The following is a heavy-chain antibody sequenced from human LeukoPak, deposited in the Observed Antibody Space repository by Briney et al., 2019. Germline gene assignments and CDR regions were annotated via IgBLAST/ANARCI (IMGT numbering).Heavy chain of an antibody. CDR3: ARGCCSGGSCSGMDV. CDR1: GYTFTSYD. D-gene: IGHD2-15*01. V-gene: IGHV1-8*01. CDR2: MNPNSGNT. Sequence: ASVKVSCKASGYTFTSYDINWVRHATGQGLEWMGCMNPNSGNTGYAQKFQGRVTMTRNTSISTAYMELSSLRSEDTAVYYCARGCCSGGSCSGMDVWGQGTTVTVSS. J-gene: IGHJ6*02.